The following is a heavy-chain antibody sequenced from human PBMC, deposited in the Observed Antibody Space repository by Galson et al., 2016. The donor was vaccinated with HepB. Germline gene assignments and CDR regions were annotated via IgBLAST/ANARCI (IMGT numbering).Heavy chain of an antibody. V-gene: IGHV5-51*01. Sequence: QSGAEVKKPGESLKISCKGSGYSFTSYWIGWVRQMPGKGLEWMGIIYPGDSHTRYSPSFQGQVTISADKSISTAYLQWSNLKASDTAMYYCARHLSRASITIILVAQRGQSEAFDIWGQGKMVTVSS. CDR2: IYPGDSHT. J-gene: IGHJ3*02. CDR3: ARHLSRASITIILVAQRGQSEAFDI. D-gene: IGHD3-22*01. CDR1: GYSFTSYW.